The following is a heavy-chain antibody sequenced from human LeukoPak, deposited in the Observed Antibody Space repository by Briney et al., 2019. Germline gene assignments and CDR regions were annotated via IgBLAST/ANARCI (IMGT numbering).Heavy chain of an antibody. CDR3: ARDKIYYDSSGYYSGGY. D-gene: IGHD3-22*01. CDR2: ISAYNGNT. CDR1: GYTFTSYG. V-gene: IGHV1-18*01. J-gene: IGHJ4*02. Sequence: ASVKVSCKASGYTFTSYGISWVRQAPGQGLEWMGWISAYNGNTNYAQKLQGRVTMTTDTSTSTAYMELRSLRSDDTAVYYCARDKIYYDSSGYYSGGYWGQGTLVTVSS.